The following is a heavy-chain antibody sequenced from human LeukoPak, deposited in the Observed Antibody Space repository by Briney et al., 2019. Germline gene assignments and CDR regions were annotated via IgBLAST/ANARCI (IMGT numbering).Heavy chain of an antibody. J-gene: IGHJ4*02. Sequence: ASVKVSCKVAGYSLTELSMHWVRQAPGKGLEWMGGFDPEDGETIYAQKFQGRVTMTEDTSTDTAYMELSSLRSEDTAVYYCATVINNPIVATIGWGYWGQGTLVTV. CDR2: FDPEDGET. CDR3: ATVINNPIVATIGWGY. CDR1: GYSLTELS. V-gene: IGHV1-24*01. D-gene: IGHD5-12*01.